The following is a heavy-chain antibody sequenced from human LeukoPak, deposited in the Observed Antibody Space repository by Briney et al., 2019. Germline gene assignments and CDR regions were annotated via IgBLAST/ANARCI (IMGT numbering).Heavy chain of an antibody. Sequence: SETLSLTCAVYGGSFSGYYWSWIRQHPGKGLEWIGYIYYSGSTYYNPSLKSRVTISVDTSKNQFSLKLSSVTAADTAVYYCARGDYYDSSGFDYWGQGTLVTVSS. D-gene: IGHD3-22*01. J-gene: IGHJ4*02. CDR2: IYYSGST. CDR1: GGSFSGYY. V-gene: IGHV4-31*11. CDR3: ARGDYYDSSGFDY.